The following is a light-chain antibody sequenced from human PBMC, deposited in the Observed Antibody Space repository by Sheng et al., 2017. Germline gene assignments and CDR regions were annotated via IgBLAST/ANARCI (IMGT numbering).Light chain of an antibody. CDR3: QQYDKWPLN. J-gene: IGKJ4*01. CDR1: QSVGNK. Sequence: EKVMTQSPATLSVSPGERATLSCRASQSVGNKLAWYQQKPGQPPRLLMYGASARATGIPARFIASGSGTEFTLTISSLQSEDFAVYYCQQYDKWPLNFGGGTKVEIK. V-gene: IGKV3-15*01. CDR2: GAS.